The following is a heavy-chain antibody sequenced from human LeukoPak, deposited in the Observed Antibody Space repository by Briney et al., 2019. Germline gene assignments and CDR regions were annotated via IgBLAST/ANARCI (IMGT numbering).Heavy chain of an antibody. CDR3: ARASYMVVSGGDY. CDR2: ISSSSSYI. D-gene: IGHD4/OR15-4a*01. Sequence: PGGSLRLSCAASGFTFSSYSMSWVRQAPGKGLEWVSSISSSSSYIYYTDSVKGRFTISRDNAKNSLYLQMNSLRAEDTAVYYCARASYMVVSGGDYWGQGTLVTVSS. V-gene: IGHV3-21*01. J-gene: IGHJ4*02. CDR1: GFTFSSYS.